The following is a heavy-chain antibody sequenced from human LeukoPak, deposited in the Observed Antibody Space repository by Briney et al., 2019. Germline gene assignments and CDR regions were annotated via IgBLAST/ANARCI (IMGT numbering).Heavy chain of an antibody. D-gene: IGHD2-8*01. V-gene: IGHV3-66*01. J-gene: IGHJ4*02. CDR3: ARDLYGDY. CDR1: GFTVSSNY. CDR2: TYSGGST. Sequence: GGSLRLSCAASGFTVSSNYMSWVRQAPGKGLEWVSVTYSGGSTNYADSVKGRFIISRDNSKNTLYLQMNSLRAEDTAVYYCARDLYGDYFGQGTLVTVSS.